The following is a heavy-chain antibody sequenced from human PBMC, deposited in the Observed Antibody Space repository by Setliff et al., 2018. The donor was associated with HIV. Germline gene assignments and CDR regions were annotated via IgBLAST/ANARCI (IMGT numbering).Heavy chain of an antibody. CDR2: IYPGDFDT. CDR1: DYTFTSYW. V-gene: IGHV5-51*01. D-gene: IGHD3-22*01. Sequence: PGESLKISCRASDYTFTSYWIAWVRQRPGKGLEWMGIIYPGDFDTRYSPSFEGQVVISADKSISTAYLHWNNLRASDTATYYCARALWRDSSGPFHFWGQGTLVTVSS. CDR3: ARALWRDSSGPFHF. J-gene: IGHJ4*02.